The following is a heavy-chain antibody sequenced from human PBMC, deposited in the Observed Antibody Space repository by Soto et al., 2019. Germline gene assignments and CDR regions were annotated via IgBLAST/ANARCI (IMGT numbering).Heavy chain of an antibody. CDR2: ISAYNGKT. D-gene: IGHD5-12*01. CDR3: ATIAADGYNLVY. V-gene: IGHV1-18*01. J-gene: IGHJ4*02. CDR1: GYTFTNFA. Sequence: QVQLEQSGAEVKKPGASVKVSCRASGYTFTNFAISWVRQIPGQGLEWMGWISAYNGKTSYAQKLQDRVTMTTDTPTITAYLERRSLRSADSAVYDCATIAADGYNLVYWGQGTLVTVSS.